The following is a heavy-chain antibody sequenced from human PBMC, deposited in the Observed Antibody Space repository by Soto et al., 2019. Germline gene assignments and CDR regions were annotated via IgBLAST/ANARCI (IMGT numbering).Heavy chain of an antibody. CDR1: GGFISTSSYY. J-gene: IGHJ4*02. CDR3: ARSAIAVNGLFDH. Sequence: QLQLQESGPGLVKPSETLSLTCTVSGGFISTSSYYWGWVRQPPGKGLEWIGTIYYTGYTYYTPSLTSRVAMSVDTSKDHFSLNLTSVIAADTAIYYCARSAIAVNGLFDHWGLGTLVTVSS. V-gene: IGHV4-39*02. D-gene: IGHD6-19*01. CDR2: IYYTGYT.